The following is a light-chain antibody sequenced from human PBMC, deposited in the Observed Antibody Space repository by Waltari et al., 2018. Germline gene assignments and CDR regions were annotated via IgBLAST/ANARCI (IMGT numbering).Light chain of an antibody. CDR3: QQTYITPFT. CDR1: QSISNY. J-gene: IGKJ3*01. CDR2: AAS. V-gene: IGKV1-39*01. Sequence: DIQMTQSPSSLSAFVGDRVSITCRASQSISNYLNWYQQKPGKAPELLIYAASSLQSGVPSRFSGRRSGTDVTLTISSLQPEDLATYDCQQTYITPFTFGPGTKVAIK.